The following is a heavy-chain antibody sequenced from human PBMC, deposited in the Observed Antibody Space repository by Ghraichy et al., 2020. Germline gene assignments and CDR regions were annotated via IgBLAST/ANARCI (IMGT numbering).Heavy chain of an antibody. V-gene: IGHV4-59*01. Sequence: SETLSLTCTVSSGSLRSNYWSWIRQPPGKGLEWIGYIYYSGSTNYNHSLESRVTISVDTSKNQFSLKLSSVTAADTAVYYCARVHCSDGTCYSRPGGYFDCWGQGALVTVSS. CDR1: SGSLRSNY. CDR2: IYYSGST. J-gene: IGHJ4*02. CDR3: ARVHCSDGTCYSRPGGYFDC. D-gene: IGHD2-15*01.